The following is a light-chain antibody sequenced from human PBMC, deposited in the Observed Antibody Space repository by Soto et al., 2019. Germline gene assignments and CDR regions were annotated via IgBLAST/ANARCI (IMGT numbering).Light chain of an antibody. J-gene: IGKJ1*01. CDR3: QQYNSYSPT. CDR2: KAS. CDR1: QSISIW. Sequence: QMTQSPSTLSASVGAGLTITCRASQSISIWLAWYQQKAGKAPNLLIYKASRLESGVPSRFSGSGSETEFTLTISGLKPGDSATYYCQQYNSYSPTFGQGTKVDIK. V-gene: IGKV1-5*03.